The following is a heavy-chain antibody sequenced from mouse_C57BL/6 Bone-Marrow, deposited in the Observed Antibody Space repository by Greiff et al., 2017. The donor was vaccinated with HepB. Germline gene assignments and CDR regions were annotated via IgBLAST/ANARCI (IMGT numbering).Heavy chain of an antibody. V-gene: IGHV1-47*01. CDR3: ARGGYGSSYTMDY. CDR1: GYTFTTYP. J-gene: IGHJ4*01. Sequence: QVQLKESGAELVKPGASVKMSCKASGYTFTTYPIEWMKQNHGKSLEWIGNFHPYNDDTKYNEKFKGKATLTVEKSSSTVYLELGRLTSDDSAVYYCARGGYGSSYTMDYWGQGTSVTVSS. CDR2: FHPYNDDT. D-gene: IGHD1-1*01.